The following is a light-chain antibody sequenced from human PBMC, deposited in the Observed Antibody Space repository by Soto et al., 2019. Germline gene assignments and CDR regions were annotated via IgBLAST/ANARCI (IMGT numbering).Light chain of an antibody. V-gene: IGLV3-21*04. CDR3: HVWDSSSDNVV. Sequence: SYELTQPPSVSVAPGKTARITCGGNNIGSKSVHWYQQKPGQAPVLVIYYDSERPSGIPERFSGSNSGNTATLTISRVEAGDEADYYCHVWDSSSDNVVFGGGTQLTVL. CDR2: YDS. J-gene: IGLJ2*01. CDR1: NIGSKS.